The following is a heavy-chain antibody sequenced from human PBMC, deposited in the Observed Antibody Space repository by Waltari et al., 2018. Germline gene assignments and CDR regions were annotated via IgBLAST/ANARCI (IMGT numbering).Heavy chain of an antibody. CDR1: GGSFSGYY. Sequence: QVQLQQWGAGLLKPSETLSLTCAVYGGSFSGYYWSWIRQPPGKGLELIGEINHSRSTNYNPSLKSRVTISVYTSKNHFSLKLSSVTAADTAVYYCARLGKLSGSYYRNYYYMDFWGKGTTVTVSS. CDR2: INHSRST. V-gene: IGHV4-34*01. CDR3: ARLGKLSGSYYRNYYYMDF. D-gene: IGHD1-26*01. J-gene: IGHJ6*03.